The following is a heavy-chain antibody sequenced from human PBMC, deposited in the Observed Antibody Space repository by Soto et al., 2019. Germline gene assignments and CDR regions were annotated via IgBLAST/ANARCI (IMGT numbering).Heavy chain of an antibody. CDR1: GGTFSSYT. CDR2: IIPILGIA. D-gene: IGHD3-16*02. J-gene: IGHJ3*02. CDR3: APRRYDYIWGSYPNDAFDI. Sequence: SVKVSCKASGGTFSSYTISWVRQAPGQGLEWMGRIIPILGIANYAQKFQGRVTITADKSTSTAYMELSSLRSEDTAVYYCAPRRYDYIWGSYPNDAFDIWGQGTMVNVSS. V-gene: IGHV1-69*02.